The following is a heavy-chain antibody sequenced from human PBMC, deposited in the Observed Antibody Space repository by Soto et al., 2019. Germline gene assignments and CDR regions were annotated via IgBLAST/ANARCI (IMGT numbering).Heavy chain of an antibody. D-gene: IGHD2-15*01. CDR1: SGSISSSNW. CDR2: IYHSGST. J-gene: IGHJ4*02. Sequence: QVQLQESGPGLVKPSGTLSLTCAVSSGSISSSNWWSWVRQPPGKGLEWIGEIYHSGSTNYNPSLKSRVTISVDKSKNQFSLKLSSVTAADTAVYYCARLLCSGGSCYSGDYYFDYWGQGTLVTVSS. V-gene: IGHV4-4*02. CDR3: ARLLCSGGSCYSGDYYFDY.